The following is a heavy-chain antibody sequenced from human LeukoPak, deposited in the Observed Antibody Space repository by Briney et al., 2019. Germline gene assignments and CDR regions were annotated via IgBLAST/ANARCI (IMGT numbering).Heavy chain of an antibody. CDR3: AKEGAYPIITYDS. CDR2: IKRDGNEK. D-gene: IGHD3-10*01. V-gene: IGHV3-7*01. CDR1: GFTFSRYW. J-gene: IGHJ5*01. Sequence: PGGSLRPSCAASGFTFSRYWMNWVRQAPGKGLEWVANIKRDGNEKNYVDSVKGRFSISRDNAKNSLYLQMDSLRAEDTAVYYCAKEGAYPIITYDSWGQGALVTVSS.